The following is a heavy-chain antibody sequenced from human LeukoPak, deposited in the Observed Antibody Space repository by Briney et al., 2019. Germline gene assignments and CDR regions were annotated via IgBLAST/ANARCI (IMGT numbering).Heavy chain of an antibody. CDR2: IYYRGST. Sequence: SETLSLTCIVSGGSISSYYWSWIRQPPGKGLEWIGYIYYRGSTNYNPSLKSRVTFSVDTSKNQFSLKLNSVTAADTAVYYCARGGDYGDLRYFDYWGQGTLVTVSS. CDR1: GGSISSYY. V-gene: IGHV4-59*01. D-gene: IGHD4-17*01. CDR3: ARGGDYGDLRYFDY. J-gene: IGHJ4*02.